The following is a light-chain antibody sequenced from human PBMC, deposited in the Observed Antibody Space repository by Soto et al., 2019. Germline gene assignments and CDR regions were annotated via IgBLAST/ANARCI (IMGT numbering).Light chain of an antibody. CDR3: QQYNDWPPKRT. J-gene: IGKJ1*01. V-gene: IGKV3-15*01. CDR2: GAS. CDR1: QSITTN. Sequence: EVVMTQSPVTLSVSPGERATLSCRASQSITTNLAWYQQKPGQAPRLLIYGASTRATGVPARFSGSGSGTQFTLPINSLQSEDFALYYCQQYNDWPPKRTFGQGTRVDFK.